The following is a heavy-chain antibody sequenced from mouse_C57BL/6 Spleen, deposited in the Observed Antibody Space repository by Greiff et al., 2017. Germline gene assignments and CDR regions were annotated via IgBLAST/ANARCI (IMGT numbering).Heavy chain of an antibody. CDR2: INPNYGTT. J-gene: IGHJ4*01. CDR3: ARGDYYDYFYAMDY. D-gene: IGHD2-4*01. CDR1: GYSFTDYN. V-gene: IGHV1-39*01. Sequence: EVKLVESGPELVKPGASVKISCKASGYSFTDYNMNWVKQSNGKSLEWIGVINPNYGTTSYNQKFKGKATLTVDQSSSTAYMQLNSLTSEDSAVYYCARGDYYDYFYAMDYWGQGTSVTVSS.